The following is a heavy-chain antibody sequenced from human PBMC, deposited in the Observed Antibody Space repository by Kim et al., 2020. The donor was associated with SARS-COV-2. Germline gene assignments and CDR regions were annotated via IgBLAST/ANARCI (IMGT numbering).Heavy chain of an antibody. V-gene: IGHV3-30*04. CDR3: AREGDCSGGSCYGPWGAGYYYYGMDV. D-gene: IGHD2-15*01. Sequence: GGSLRLSCAASGFTFSSYAMHWVRQAPGKGLEWVAVISYDGSNKYYADSVKGRFTISRDNSKNTLYLQMNSLRAEDTAVYYCAREGDCSGGSCYGPWGAGYYYYGMDVWGQGTTVTVSS. CDR1: GFTFSSYA. J-gene: IGHJ6*02. CDR2: ISYDGSNK.